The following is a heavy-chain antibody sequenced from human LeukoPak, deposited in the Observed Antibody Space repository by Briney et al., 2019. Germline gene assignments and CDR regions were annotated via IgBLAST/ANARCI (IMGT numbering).Heavy chain of an antibody. D-gene: IGHD3-22*01. Sequence: GGSLRLSCAASGFTLSSYAMSWVRQAPGKGLEWVSSISSGSSFMYYADSVKGRFTISRDNAKNSLYLQMNSLRAKDTALYYCARDYYDSSGSSWFDPWGQGTLVTVSS. J-gene: IGHJ5*02. CDR1: GFTLSSYA. CDR3: ARDYYDSSGSSWFDP. V-gene: IGHV3-21*01. CDR2: ISSGSSFM.